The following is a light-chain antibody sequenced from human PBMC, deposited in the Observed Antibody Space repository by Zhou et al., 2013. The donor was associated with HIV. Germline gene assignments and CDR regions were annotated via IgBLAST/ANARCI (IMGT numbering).Light chain of an antibody. V-gene: IGKV1-33*01. Sequence: DIQMTQSPSSLSASVGDRVTITCQASQDISNSLNWYQQEPGKAPKLLIYGASNLETGVPSRFSGSGSGTDFTFTISSLQPEDFATYYCQQYNSYPRTFGQGTKLEIK. CDR2: GAS. CDR1: QDISNS. J-gene: IGKJ2*01. CDR3: QQYNSYPRT.